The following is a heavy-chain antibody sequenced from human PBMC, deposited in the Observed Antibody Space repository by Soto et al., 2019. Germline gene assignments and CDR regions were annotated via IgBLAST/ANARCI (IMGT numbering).Heavy chain of an antibody. Sequence: QMQLVESGGGVVQPGRSLRLSCAASGFTFSSYGMHWVRQAPGKGLEWVAAISYDGSNKYYADSVKGRFTISRDNSKNTLYLQMNSLRTEDTAVYYCAREPWSGVNRGDYYYYYMDVWGKGTTVTVSS. J-gene: IGHJ6*03. V-gene: IGHV3-30*03. CDR1: GFTFSSYG. D-gene: IGHD3-3*01. CDR2: ISYDGSNK. CDR3: AREPWSGVNRGDYYYYYMDV.